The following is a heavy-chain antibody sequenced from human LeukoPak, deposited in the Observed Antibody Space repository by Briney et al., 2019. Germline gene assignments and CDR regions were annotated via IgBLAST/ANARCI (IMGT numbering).Heavy chain of an antibody. J-gene: IGHJ4*02. CDR2: IYSGGST. V-gene: IGHV3-53*01. CDR3: ARDNGYCSGGSCYSIH. D-gene: IGHD2-15*01. Sequence: PGGSLRLSCAASGFTVSSNYMSWVRQAPGKGLEWVSVIYSGGSTYYADSVKGRFTISRDNSKNTLYLQMNSLRAEDTAVYYCARDNGYCSGGSCYSIHWGQGTLVTVSS. CDR1: GFTVSSNY.